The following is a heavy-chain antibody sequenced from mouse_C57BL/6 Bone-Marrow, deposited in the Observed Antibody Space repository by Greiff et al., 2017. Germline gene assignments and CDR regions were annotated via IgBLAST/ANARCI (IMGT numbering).Heavy chain of an antibody. J-gene: IGHJ2*01. Sequence: QVQLQQSGAELARPGASVKLSCKASGYTFTSYGISWVKQRTGQGLEWIGEIYPRSGNTYYNEKFKGKATLTADNSSSTAYMELRSLTSEDSAVYFCARSPLLLYYFDYWGQGTTLTVSS. CDR2: IYPRSGNT. V-gene: IGHV1-81*01. D-gene: IGHD2-12*01. CDR3: ARSPLLLYYFDY. CDR1: GYTFTSYG.